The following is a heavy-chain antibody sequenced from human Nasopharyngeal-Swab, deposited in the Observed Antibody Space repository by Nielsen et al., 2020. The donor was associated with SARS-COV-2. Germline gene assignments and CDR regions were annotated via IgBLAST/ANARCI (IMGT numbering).Heavy chain of an antibody. CDR3: AGSARYYDYIWGSYHQSGMDV. Sequence: ASVKVSCKASGYTFTSYGINWVRQATGQGLEWMGWMNPYSGNTGYAQKLQGRVTMTRNTSISTAYMELSSLRSEDTAVYYCAGSARYYDYIWGSYHQSGMDVWGQGTTVTVSS. J-gene: IGHJ6*02. D-gene: IGHD3-16*02. CDR2: MNPYSGNT. CDR1: GYTFTSYG. V-gene: IGHV1-8*01.